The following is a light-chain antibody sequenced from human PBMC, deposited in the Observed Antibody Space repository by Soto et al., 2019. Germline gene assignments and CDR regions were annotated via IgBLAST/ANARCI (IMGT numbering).Light chain of an antibody. J-gene: IGKJ4*01. Sequence: EIVMTQSPATLSVSPGERATLSCRASQAVSSNLAWYQHKPGQAPRLLIYDASTRATGIPARFSGSGSGTEFTLTISNLQAEDFAIYYCQQLNKWPLAFGGGTKVEI. CDR1: QAVSSN. CDR2: DAS. V-gene: IGKV3-15*01. CDR3: QQLNKWPLA.